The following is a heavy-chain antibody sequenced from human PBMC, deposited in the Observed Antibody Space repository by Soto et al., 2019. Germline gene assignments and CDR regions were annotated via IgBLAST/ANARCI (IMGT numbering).Heavy chain of an antibody. V-gene: IGHV3-33*01. J-gene: IGHJ4*02. CDR3: ASGSPFKYYDTLTGYQRFDY. CDR1: RFSFSSFG. CDR2: IWYDGSNA. Sequence: QVQLVESGGGVVQPGRSLRLSCATSRFSFSSFGMHWVRQAPGKGLEWVALIWYDGSNAYYADSVKGRFTISRANSKNTLYLQMDSVRAEDTAVYYCASGSPFKYYDTLTGYQRFDYWGQGTLFTVSS. D-gene: IGHD3-9*01.